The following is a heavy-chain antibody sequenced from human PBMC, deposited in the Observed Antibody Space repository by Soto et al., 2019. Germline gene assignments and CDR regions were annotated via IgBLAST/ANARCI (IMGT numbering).Heavy chain of an antibody. D-gene: IGHD5-12*01. CDR3: AWSAYQSLRNDAFDF. Sequence: EVQLVDSGGVLVQPRGSLSLSCAASGFTFTSHSMNWVRQAPGQGLAWISYIGGASTHIDYADSVKGRFTISRDNANNSLYLQMNSLRAEAAAVYYFAWSAYQSLRNDAFDFWGQGTMVTVSS. J-gene: IGHJ3*01. V-gene: IGHV3-48*04. CDR1: GFTFTSHS. CDR2: IGGASTHI.